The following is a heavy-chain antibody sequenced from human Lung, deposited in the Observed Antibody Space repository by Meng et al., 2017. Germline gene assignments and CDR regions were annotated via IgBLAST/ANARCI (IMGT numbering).Heavy chain of an antibody. CDR1: GFTFSDYY. V-gene: IGHV3-11*04. J-gene: IGHJ4*02. CDR2: ISSSGSTI. D-gene: IGHD3-22*01. CDR3: ARDLAVGYYYDSSGYTPPDY. Sequence: GGSLRLSCAASGFTFSDYYMSWIRQAPGKGLEWISYISSSGSTIYYADSVKGRFTISRDNAKNSLYLQMNSLRPEDTAAYYCARDLAVGYYYDSSGYTPPDYWGQGTLVTVSS.